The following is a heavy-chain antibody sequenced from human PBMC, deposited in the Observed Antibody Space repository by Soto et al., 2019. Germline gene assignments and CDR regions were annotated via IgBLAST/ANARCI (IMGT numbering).Heavy chain of an antibody. J-gene: IGHJ4*02. CDR1: VGSFSGYY. CDR2: INHSGST. CDR3: ARGIAAAVTSFEY. D-gene: IGHD6-13*01. Sequence: PSETLSRTCAGYVGSFSGYYWICILQPPGKGLDWIGEINHSGSTNYNPSLKSRVTISVDTSKNQFSLKLSSVTAADTAVYYCARGIAAAVTSFEYWGQGTLVTVS. V-gene: IGHV4-34*01.